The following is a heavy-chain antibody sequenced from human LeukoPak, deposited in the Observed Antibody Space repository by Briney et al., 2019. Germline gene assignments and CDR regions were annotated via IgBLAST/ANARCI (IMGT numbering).Heavy chain of an antibody. V-gene: IGHV4-38-2*01. D-gene: IGHD4-11*01. Sequence: SETLSLXCAVSGYSISSGYYWGWIRQPPGKGLEWIGNVYQSGITYYNASLKSRVTISVDTSKNQSSLKLNSVTAADTAVYYCARRYSNSYFDYWGQGTLVTVSS. CDR2: VYQSGIT. CDR3: ARRYSNSYFDY. CDR1: GYSISSGYY. J-gene: IGHJ4*02.